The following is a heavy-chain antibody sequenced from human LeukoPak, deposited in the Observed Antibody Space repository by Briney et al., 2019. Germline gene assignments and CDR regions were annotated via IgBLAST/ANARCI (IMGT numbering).Heavy chain of an antibody. CDR1: GFIFSDYW. V-gene: IGHV3-7*01. D-gene: IGHD6-19*01. Sequence: GGSLRLSCAASGFIFSDYWMSWVRQAPGKGLEWVANIRQDGNENYYVDSVKGRFTIFRDNAKNSLYLQMNSLRVEDTAVYYCARPPYSSGWYLMYWGQGTLVTVSS. J-gene: IGHJ4*02. CDR3: ARPPYSSGWYLMY. CDR2: IRQDGNEN.